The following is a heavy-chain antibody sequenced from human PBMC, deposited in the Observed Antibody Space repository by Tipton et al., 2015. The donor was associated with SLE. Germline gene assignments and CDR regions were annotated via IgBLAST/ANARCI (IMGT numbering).Heavy chain of an antibody. V-gene: IGHV3-7*01. CDR3: TTSSGYYLGNY. CDR2: TNKEGSQQ. CDR1: GFNFSGYW. D-gene: IGHD3-22*01. J-gene: IGHJ4*02. Sequence: SLRLSCAASGFNFSGYWMSWVRQAPGKGLEWVANTNKEGSQQYYLDSVKGRFTISRDNARNSLYLQMNSLRAEDTAVYYCTTSSGYYLGNYWGQGTLVTVSS.